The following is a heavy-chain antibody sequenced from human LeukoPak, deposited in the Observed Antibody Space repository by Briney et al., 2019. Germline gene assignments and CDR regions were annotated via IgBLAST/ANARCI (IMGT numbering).Heavy chain of an antibody. V-gene: IGHV4-59*01. CDR1: GGSINYSY. Sequence: NPSETLSLTCTVSGGSINYSYWNWIRQSPGKGLEWIGYIYSSGRTSYNPSLKSRVTISVDTSKNQFSLKLSSVAAADTAVYYCAKDLVRGLFAFDTWGQGTVVTVSS. J-gene: IGHJ3*02. D-gene: IGHD3-10*01. CDR3: AKDLVRGLFAFDT. CDR2: IYSSGRT.